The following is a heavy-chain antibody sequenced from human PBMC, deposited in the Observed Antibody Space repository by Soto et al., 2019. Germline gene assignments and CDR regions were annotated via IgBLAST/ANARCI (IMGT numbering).Heavy chain of an antibody. V-gene: IGHV4-59*01. CDR1: GGSIISGY. D-gene: IGHD2-15*01. CDR3: AGLRGYAGSPIDY. CDR2: ISHSGNT. Sequence: NPSETLSLTCTVSGGSIISGYWSWIRQPPGKGLEWIGYISHSGNTNYNPSVKSRVTLSVDTPKNQFSPRLSSVTTADTAVYYCAGLRGYAGSPIDYWGQGTLVTVSS. J-gene: IGHJ4*02.